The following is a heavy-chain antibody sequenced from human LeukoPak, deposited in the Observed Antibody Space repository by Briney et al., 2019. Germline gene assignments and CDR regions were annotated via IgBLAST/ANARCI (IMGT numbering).Heavy chain of an antibody. CDR2: ISSNGGST. Sequence: SGGSLTHSSAPWRVTYSRQLYHWLRQAPGKGLEYVSAISSNGGSTFYADSVKGRFTISRDNSKNTLFLQMGSLRAEDMAVYYYATGRASYYFDCWGQGTLVTVSS. CDR1: RVTYSRQL. CDR3: ATGRASYYFDC. J-gene: IGHJ4*02. V-gene: IGHV3-64*02. D-gene: IGHD5-24*01.